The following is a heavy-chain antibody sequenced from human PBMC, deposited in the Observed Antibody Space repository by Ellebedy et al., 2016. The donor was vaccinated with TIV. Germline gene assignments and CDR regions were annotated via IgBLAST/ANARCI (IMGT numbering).Heavy chain of an antibody. Sequence: GESLKISCAASGFTFSSYAMHWVRQAPGKGLEWVAVISYDGSNKYYADSVKCRFTISRDNAKNSLDLQMNSLRAEDTAVYYCARDRETIRYCDYWGQGTRVTVSS. V-gene: IGHV3-30*04. CDR3: ARDRETIRYCDY. CDR1: GFTFSSYA. CDR2: ISYDGSNK. J-gene: IGHJ4*02. D-gene: IGHD3-3*01.